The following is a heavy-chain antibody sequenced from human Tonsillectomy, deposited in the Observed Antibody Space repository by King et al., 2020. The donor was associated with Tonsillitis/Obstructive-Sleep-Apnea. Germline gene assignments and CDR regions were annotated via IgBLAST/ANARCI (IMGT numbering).Heavy chain of an antibody. CDR2: IYWDGVK. J-gene: IGHJ5*02. D-gene: IGHD4/OR15-4a*01. V-gene: IGHV2-5*02. Sequence: QFTLKESGPTLVKPTQTLTLTCTCSGFSLSTSGVSVSWIRQPPGKALEWLALIYWDGVKRYSPSLRSRLTITKDTSRNQVVLTMTNIDPGDTATYYCAHRASLLTARFDPWGQGTLVTVSS. CDR3: AHRASLLTARFDP. CDR1: GFSLSTSGVS.